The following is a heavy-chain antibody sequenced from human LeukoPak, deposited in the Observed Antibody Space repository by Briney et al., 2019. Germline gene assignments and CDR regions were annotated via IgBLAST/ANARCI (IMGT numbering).Heavy chain of an antibody. D-gene: IGHD6-13*01. CDR2: IYYSGST. Sequence: SETLSLTCTVSGGSISSSSYYWGWIRQPPGKGLEWIGSIYYSGSTYYNPSLKSRVTISVDTSKNQFSLKLSSVTAADTAVYYCARVTIARIAAAGTTEYYYYGMDVWGQGTTVTVSS. J-gene: IGHJ6*02. V-gene: IGHV4-39*01. CDR1: GGSISSSSYY. CDR3: ARVTIARIAAAGTTEYYYYGMDV.